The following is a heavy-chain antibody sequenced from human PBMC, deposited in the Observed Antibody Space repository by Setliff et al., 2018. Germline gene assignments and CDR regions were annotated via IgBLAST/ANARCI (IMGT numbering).Heavy chain of an antibody. J-gene: IGHJ5*02. D-gene: IGHD2-2*01. V-gene: IGHV7-4-1*02. Sequence: ASVKVSCKASGYTFSSYAMNWVRQAPGQGLEWMGRINTITGNPTYAQGFTGRFVFSLDTSVSTAYLQISSLKPEDTAVYYCARDLGYCSRTSCHGDWFDPWGQGTLGTVSS. CDR2: INTITGNP. CDR3: ARDLGYCSRTSCHGDWFDP. CDR1: GYTFSSYA.